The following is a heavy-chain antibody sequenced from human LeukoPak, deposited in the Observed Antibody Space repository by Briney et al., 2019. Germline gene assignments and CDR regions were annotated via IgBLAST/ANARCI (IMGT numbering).Heavy chain of an antibody. V-gene: IGHV4-39*07. CDR1: GGSVSSSSYY. J-gene: IGHJ5*02. Sequence: VKPSETLSLTCTVSGGSVSSSSYYWGWIRQPPGKGLEWIGSISYSGSTYYNPSLKSRVTISVDTSKNQFSLKLSSVTAADTAVYYCARRGSYGSGSYPRGGIRWFDPWGQGTLVTVSS. D-gene: IGHD3-10*01. CDR3: ARRGSYGSGSYPRGGIRWFDP. CDR2: ISYSGST.